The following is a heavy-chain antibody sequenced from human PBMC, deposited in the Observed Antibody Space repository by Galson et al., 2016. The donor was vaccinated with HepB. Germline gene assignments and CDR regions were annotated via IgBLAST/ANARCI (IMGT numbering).Heavy chain of an antibody. V-gene: IGHV3-21*01. CDR3: ARDSATDHYYFYGMDV. J-gene: IGHJ6*02. CDR2: ISGSSSYL. D-gene: IGHD1-26*01. CDR1: GFTLSSYT. Sequence: SLRLSCAASGFTLSSYTMHWVRQAPGKGLEWVSSISGSSSYLYYADSVKGRFTISRDNAKNSLSLQLNSLTADDTAAYYCARDSATDHYYFYGMDVWGHGTMVTVSS.